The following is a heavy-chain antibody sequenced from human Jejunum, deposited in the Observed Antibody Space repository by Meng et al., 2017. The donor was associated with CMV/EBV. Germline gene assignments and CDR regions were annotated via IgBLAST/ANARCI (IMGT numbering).Heavy chain of an antibody. V-gene: IGHV1-18*01. Sequence: TFTNYGITWVRPAPGQGLEWMGWISAYNGYTRSGQDFQGRFTMTTDTSTRTAYMELRSLTSDDTAVYYCARDWKVTMRGGTPTWLDPWGQGTLVTVSS. CDR2: ISAYNGYT. CDR1: TFTNYG. J-gene: IGHJ5*02. D-gene: IGHD5-18*01. CDR3: ARDWKVTMRGGTPTWLDP.